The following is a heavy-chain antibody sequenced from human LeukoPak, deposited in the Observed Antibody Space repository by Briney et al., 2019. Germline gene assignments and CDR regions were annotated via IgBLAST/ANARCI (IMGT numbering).Heavy chain of an antibody. CDR3: ARATSTVLMN. CDR1: GGSIRSSSYY. D-gene: IGHD4-17*01. V-gene: IGHV4-39*07. J-gene: IGHJ4*01. CDR2: IYYSGST. Sequence: SETLSLTCTVSGGSIRSSSYYWGWIRQPPGKGLEWIGSIYYSGSTYYNPSLKSRVTISVDTSKNQFSLKLSSVTAADTAVYYCARATSTVLMNWGHGTLVTVSS.